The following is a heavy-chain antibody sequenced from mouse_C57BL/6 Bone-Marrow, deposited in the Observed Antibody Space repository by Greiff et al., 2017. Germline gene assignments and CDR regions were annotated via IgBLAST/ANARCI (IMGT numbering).Heavy chain of an antibody. CDR1: GFTFSDFY. Sequence: EVKLVESGGGLVQSGRSLRLSCATSGFTFSDFYMEWVRQAPGKGLEWIAASRNKANDYTTEYSASVKGRFIVSRDTSQSILYLQMNALRAEDTAIYYCARDADYSNPSWFAYWGQGTLVTVSA. CDR2: SRNKANDYTT. J-gene: IGHJ3*01. CDR3: ARDADYSNPSWFAY. D-gene: IGHD2-5*01. V-gene: IGHV7-1*01.